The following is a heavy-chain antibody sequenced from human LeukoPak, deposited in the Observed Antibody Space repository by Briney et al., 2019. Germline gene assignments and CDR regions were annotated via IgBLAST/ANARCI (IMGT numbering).Heavy chain of an antibody. D-gene: IGHD4-17*01. CDR1: GGSISSSSYY. V-gene: IGHV4-39*01. Sequence: SETLSLTCTVSGGSISSSSYYWGWIRQPPGKGLEGIGSIYYSGSTYYNPSLKSRVTISVDTSKNQFSLKLSSVAAADTAVYYCARSFSSVKAGLRYWGQGTLVTVSS. CDR3: ARSFSSVKAGLRY. CDR2: IYYSGST. J-gene: IGHJ4*02.